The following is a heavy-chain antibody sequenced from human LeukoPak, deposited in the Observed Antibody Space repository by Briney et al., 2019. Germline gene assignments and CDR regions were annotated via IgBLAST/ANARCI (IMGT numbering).Heavy chain of an antibody. CDR1: GFTVSTTY. V-gene: IGHV3-53*01. CDR2: ISSGGNT. D-gene: IGHD1-1*01. CDR3: GRLTN. J-gene: IGHJ4*02. Sequence: GGSLRLSCAASGFTVSTTYMSWVRQAPGKGLEWVSVISSGGNTYNADSVKGRFTISRDNSKNTMYLQMSSLRAEDTAVYYCGRLTNWGQGTLVTVSS.